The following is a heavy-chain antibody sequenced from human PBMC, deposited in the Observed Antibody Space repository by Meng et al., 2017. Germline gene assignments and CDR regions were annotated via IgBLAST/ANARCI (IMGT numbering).Heavy chain of an antibody. D-gene: IGHD3-9*01. CDR3: ARVAVGYFDRAPYYFDY. CDR2: IYYSGST. J-gene: IGHJ4*02. V-gene: IGHV4-39*07. CDR1: GGSISSSSYY. Sequence: SETLSLTCTVSGGSISSSSYYWGWIRQPPGKGLDWIGSIYYSGSTYYNPSLKRRVTITVDTSKNQFSLKLSSVTAADTAVYYCARVAVGYFDRAPYYFDYWGQGTLVTVSS.